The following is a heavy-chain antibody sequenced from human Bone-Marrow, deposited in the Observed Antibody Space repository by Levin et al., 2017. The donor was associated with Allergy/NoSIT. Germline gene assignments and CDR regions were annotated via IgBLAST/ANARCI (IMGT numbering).Heavy chain of an antibody. V-gene: IGHV3-23*01. CDR2: VSGSGGDT. J-gene: IGHJ4*02. CDR1: GFTFSSYA. D-gene: IGHD6-6*01. CDR3: ARRSGSASDFDY. Sequence: GGSLRLSCAASGFTFSSYAMRWVRQAPGKGLEWVSTVSGSGGDTYYADSVKGRFTISRDNSKNTLYLQMNSLRGEDTAVYYCARRSGSASDFDYWGQGTLVTVSS.